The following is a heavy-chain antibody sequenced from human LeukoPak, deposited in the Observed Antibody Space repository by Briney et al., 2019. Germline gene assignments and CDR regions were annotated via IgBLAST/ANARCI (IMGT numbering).Heavy chain of an antibody. Sequence: ASVKVSCKASGYTFSAYGISWVRQAPGQGLEWMGYISVYSGNTNHAQKLQGRVTMTTDTSTSTAYMELRSLRSDDTAVYYCARDSHIAEVAYYFDYWGQGTLVSASS. CDR1: GYTFSAYG. V-gene: IGHV1-18*01. J-gene: IGHJ4*02. D-gene: IGHD2-21*01. CDR2: ISVYSGNT. CDR3: ARDSHIAEVAYYFDY.